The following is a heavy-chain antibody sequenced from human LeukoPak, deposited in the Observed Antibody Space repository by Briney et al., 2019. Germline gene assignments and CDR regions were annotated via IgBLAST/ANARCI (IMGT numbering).Heavy chain of an antibody. Sequence: GGSLRLSCAASGFTFSSYAMSWVRQAPGKGLEWVSAISGSGGSTYYADSVKGRFTISRDNSKDTLYLQMNSLRAEDTAVYYCAKLNPGYGSGSYFDYWGQGTLVTVSS. CDR2: ISGSGGST. D-gene: IGHD3-10*01. V-gene: IGHV3-23*01. CDR3: AKLNPGYGSGSYFDY. CDR1: GFTFSSYA. J-gene: IGHJ4*02.